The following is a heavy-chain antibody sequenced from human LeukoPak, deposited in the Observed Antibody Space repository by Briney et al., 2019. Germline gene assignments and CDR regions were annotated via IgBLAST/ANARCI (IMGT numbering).Heavy chain of an antibody. D-gene: IGHD3-3*01. CDR1: GFTFSSYG. CDR2: IWYDGSNK. Sequence: PGRSLRLSCAASGFTFSSYGMHWVRQAPGKGLEWVAVIWYDGSNKYYADSVKGRFTISRDNSKNTLYLQMNSLRAEDTAVYYCAREVHDFWSGHRTNWFDPWGQGTLVTVSS. J-gene: IGHJ5*02. CDR3: AREVHDFWSGHRTNWFDP. V-gene: IGHV3-33*01.